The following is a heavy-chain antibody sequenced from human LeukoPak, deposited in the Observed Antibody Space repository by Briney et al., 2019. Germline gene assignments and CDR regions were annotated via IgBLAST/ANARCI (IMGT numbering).Heavy chain of an antibody. J-gene: IGHJ6*02. Sequence: SETLYLTCTVSGGSISSYYWSWIRQPPGKGLEWIGYIYYSGSTNYNPSLKSRVTISVDTSKNQFSLKLSSVTAADTAVYYCARHGPNGMDVWGQGTTVTVSS. V-gene: IGHV4-59*08. CDR3: ARHGPNGMDV. CDR1: GGSISSYY. CDR2: IYYSGST.